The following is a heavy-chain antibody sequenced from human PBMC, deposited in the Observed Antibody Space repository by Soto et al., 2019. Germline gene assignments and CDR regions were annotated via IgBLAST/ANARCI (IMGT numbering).Heavy chain of an antibody. J-gene: IGHJ3*01. CDR2: IIPLFGTT. V-gene: IGHV1-69*13. CDR1: GGTFSTYT. D-gene: IGHD1-1*01. Sequence: SVQVSCPTSGGTFSTYTSYWVRRAPGEGLEWMGRIIPLFGTTKYAQNFQDRVTITAEESTSTTYMELSRLRAEDTAVYYWARRLDDRHDAGFEGWAPGT. CDR3: ARRLDDRHDAGFEG.